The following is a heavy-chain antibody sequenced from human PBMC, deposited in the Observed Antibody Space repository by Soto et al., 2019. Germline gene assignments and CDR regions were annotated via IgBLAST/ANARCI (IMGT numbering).Heavy chain of an antibody. J-gene: IGHJ5*02. CDR3: PRVNSGRNWFDP. Sequence: PSETLSLTCTVSGDSVSSASFYWIWIRQAPGKGLEWIGFIYFSGSTNYNPSLKSRVTMSLDTSKNQFSLKLRSVTPADTAVYFCPRVNSGRNWFDPWGQGTLVTVSS. V-gene: IGHV4-61*01. D-gene: IGHD6-19*01. CDR1: GDSVSSASFY. CDR2: IYFSGST.